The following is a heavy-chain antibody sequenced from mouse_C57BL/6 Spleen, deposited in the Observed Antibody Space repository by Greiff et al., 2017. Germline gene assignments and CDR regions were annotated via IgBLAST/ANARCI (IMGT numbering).Heavy chain of an antibody. D-gene: IGHD1-1*02. Sequence: VQLQQSGPELVKPGASVKISSKASGYTFTDYYMNWVKQSHGKSLEWIGDINPNNGGTSYNQKFKGKATLTVDKSSSTAYMELRSLTSEDSAVYYCARGNYWFAYWGQGTLVTVSA. CDR2: INPNNGGT. CDR1: GYTFTDYY. CDR3: ARGNYWFAY. J-gene: IGHJ3*01. V-gene: IGHV1-26*01.